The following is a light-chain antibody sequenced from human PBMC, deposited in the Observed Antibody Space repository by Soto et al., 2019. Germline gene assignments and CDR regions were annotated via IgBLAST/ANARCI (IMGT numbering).Light chain of an antibody. CDR1: QSINIW. J-gene: IGKJ1*01. CDR3: QEYNSWRGEWT. V-gene: IGKV1-5*01. Sequence: DIQMTQSPSTLSASVGDRVTITCRASQSINIWSAWYQQKAGKAPKLLIYDASTLESGVPSRFSGSGSRTEFTLTISSLQPDDFATYYCQEYNSWRGEWTFGQGAKVDIK. CDR2: DAS.